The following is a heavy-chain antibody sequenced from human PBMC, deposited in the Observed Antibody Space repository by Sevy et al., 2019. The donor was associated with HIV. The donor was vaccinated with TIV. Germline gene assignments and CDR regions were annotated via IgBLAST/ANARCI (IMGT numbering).Heavy chain of an antibody. CDR3: AKDPNVDTAMAYYFDY. CDR1: SFTLSSNA. CDR2: ISSTGGST. Sequence: GGSLRLSCAASSFTLSSNAMSWVRQAPGKGLEWVSSISSTGGSTYHSDSVRGRFSISRDNSKNTLYLHMNSLRAEDTAVYYCAKDPNVDTAMAYYFDYWGQGTLVTVSS. V-gene: IGHV3-23*01. J-gene: IGHJ4*02. D-gene: IGHD5-18*01.